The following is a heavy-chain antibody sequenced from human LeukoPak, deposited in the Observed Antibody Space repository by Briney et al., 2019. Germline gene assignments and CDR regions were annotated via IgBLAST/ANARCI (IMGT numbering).Heavy chain of an antibody. CDR3: ARDRYGDFGDY. CDR1: GGSINTANYY. V-gene: IGHV4-30-4*08. J-gene: IGHJ4*02. Sequence: SQTLSLTCNVSGGSINTANYYWTWIRQPPGKGLEWIGYISYSGTPYYNPSLNSRVTISLDTSKNQFSLILNSVTAADTAMYYCARDRYGDFGDYWGQGTLVTVSS. CDR2: ISYSGTP. D-gene: IGHD4-17*01.